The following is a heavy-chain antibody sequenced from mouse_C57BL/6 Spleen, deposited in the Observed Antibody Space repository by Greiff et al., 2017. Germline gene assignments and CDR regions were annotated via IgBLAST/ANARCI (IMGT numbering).Heavy chain of an antibody. Sequence: EVMLVESGGDLVKPGGSLKLSCAASGFTFSSYGMSWVRQTPDKRLEWVATISSGGSYTYYPDSVKGRFTISRDNAKNTLYLQMSSLKSEDTAMYYCARQGDYARYFDVWGTGTTVTVSS. CDR1: GFTFSSYG. CDR2: ISSGGSYT. D-gene: IGHD2-4*01. CDR3: ARQGDYARYFDV. V-gene: IGHV5-6*01. J-gene: IGHJ1*03.